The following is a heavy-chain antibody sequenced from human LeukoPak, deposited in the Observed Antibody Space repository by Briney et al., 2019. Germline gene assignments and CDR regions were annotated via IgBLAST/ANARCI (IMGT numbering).Heavy chain of an antibody. CDR1: GGSISGYY. CDR2: IFHSGST. CDR3: GRFFWTTSKRLDY. Sequence: SETLSLTCTVSGGSISGYYWSWIRQPPGKGLEWIGYIFHSGSTIHNPSLKSRFTMSVDPSKNQFSLKLSSVTAADTAVYYCGRFFWTTSKRLDYWGQGTVVTVSS. D-gene: IGHD3/OR15-3a*01. V-gene: IGHV4-59*08. J-gene: IGHJ4*02.